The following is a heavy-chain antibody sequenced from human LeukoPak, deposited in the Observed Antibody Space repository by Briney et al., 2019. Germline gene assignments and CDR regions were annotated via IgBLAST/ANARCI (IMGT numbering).Heavy chain of an antibody. CDR2: ISYGGRNE. V-gene: IGHV3-30*04. D-gene: IGHD1-20*01. CDR3: ASNKPITGFFGMDV. CDR1: GFSFSDYA. Sequence: GGSLRLSCAASGFSFSDYAMHWVRQAPGKGLEWVAVISYGGRNEYYADSVKGRFTISRDKSKTTLYLQMNSLRAEDTAVYYCASNKPITGFFGMDVWGQGTTVTVSS. J-gene: IGHJ6*02.